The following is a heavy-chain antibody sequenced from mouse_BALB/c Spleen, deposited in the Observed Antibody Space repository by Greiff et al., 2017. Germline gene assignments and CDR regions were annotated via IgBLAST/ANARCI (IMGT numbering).Heavy chain of an antibody. Sequence: EVKVVESGGGLVKPGGSLKLSCAASGFTFSSYAMSWVRQTPEKRLEWVATISSGGSYTYYPDSVKGRFTISRDNAKNTLYLQMSSLMSEDTAMYYCTSAHVVFDYWGQGTTLTVSS. J-gene: IGHJ2*01. D-gene: IGHD1-1*01. CDR1: GFTFSSYA. CDR2: ISSGGSYT. CDR3: TSAHVVFDY. V-gene: IGHV5-6-4*01.